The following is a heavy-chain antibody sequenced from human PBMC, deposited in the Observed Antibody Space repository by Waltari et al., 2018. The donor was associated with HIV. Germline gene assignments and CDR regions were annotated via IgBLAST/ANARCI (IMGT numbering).Heavy chain of an antibody. J-gene: IGHJ4*02. CDR1: GFIFSTSS. CDR2: ISDSSSYI. D-gene: IGHD3-22*01. V-gene: IGHV3-21*01. Sequence: EVQLVESGGGLVKPGGSLRLSCAASGFIFSTSSMTWVRQAPGKGLEWVSSISDSSSYIYYADSLKGRFTISRDNAKNSLYLQMNSLRAEDTAVYYCARGRYYYDSSGYYDNLPFDYWGQGTLVTVST. CDR3: ARGRYYYDSSGYYDNLPFDY.